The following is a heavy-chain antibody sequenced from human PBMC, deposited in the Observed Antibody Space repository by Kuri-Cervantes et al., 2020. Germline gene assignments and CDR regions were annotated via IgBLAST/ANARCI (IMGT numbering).Heavy chain of an antibody. Sequence: GESLKISCAASGFTFSSYNMNWVRQAPGKGLEWVSYISASSKYIHYADSVKGRFTMSRDNAKNSLYLQMNSLRAEDTAVYYCAREGTGYYGDYYFDYWGQGTLVTVSS. J-gene: IGHJ4*02. CDR2: ISASSKYI. CDR3: AREGTGYYGDYYFDY. CDR1: GFTFSSYN. V-gene: IGHV3-21*04. D-gene: IGHD4-17*01.